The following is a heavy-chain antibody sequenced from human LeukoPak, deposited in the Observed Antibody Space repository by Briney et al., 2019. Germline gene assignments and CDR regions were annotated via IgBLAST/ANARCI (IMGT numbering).Heavy chain of an antibody. Sequence: GGSLRLSCATSGFTFSDCYMSWIRQAPGKGLEWVSYMSSGSTTISYADSVKGRFTISRDNANNSLYLQMNSLRAEDTAVYFCAREGYCSTTNCRTHSFDYWGQGTLVTVSS. CDR3: AREGYCSTTNCRTHSFDY. J-gene: IGHJ4*02. V-gene: IGHV3-11*04. D-gene: IGHD2-2*01. CDR2: MSSGSTTI. CDR1: GFTFSDCY.